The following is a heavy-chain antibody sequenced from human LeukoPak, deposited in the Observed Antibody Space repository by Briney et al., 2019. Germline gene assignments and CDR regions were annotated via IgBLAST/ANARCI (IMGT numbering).Heavy chain of an antibody. J-gene: IGHJ4*02. V-gene: IGHV1-69*06. CDR3: AREPGIAVAGPYFDY. CDR2: IIPIFGTA. D-gene: IGHD6-19*01. CDR1: GGTFSSYA. Sequence: GSSVKVSCKASGGTFSSYAISWVRQAPGQGLEWMGGIIPIFGTANYAQKFQGRVTITADKSTSTAYMELSSLRSEDTAVYYCAREPGIAVAGPYFDYWGQGTLVTVSS.